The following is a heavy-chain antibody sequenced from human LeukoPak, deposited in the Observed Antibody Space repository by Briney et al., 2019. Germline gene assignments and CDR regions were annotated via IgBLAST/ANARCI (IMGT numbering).Heavy chain of an antibody. D-gene: IGHD5-18*01. CDR3: ARGYSYFDY. Sequence: SETLSLTCAVFGESFRGYCGSWIRQTPGKGLEWIGEINHSGSTNYNPSLKSRVTISVDTSKNQFSLKLSSVTAADTAVYYCARGYSYFDYWGQGTLVTVSS. CDR1: GESFRGYC. J-gene: IGHJ4*02. CDR2: INHSGST. V-gene: IGHV4-34*01.